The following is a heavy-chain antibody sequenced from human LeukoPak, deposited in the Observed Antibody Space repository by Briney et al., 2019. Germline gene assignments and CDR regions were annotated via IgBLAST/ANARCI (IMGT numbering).Heavy chain of an antibody. CDR2: IRSKAYGGTT. V-gene: IGHV3-49*04. D-gene: IGHD2-2*01. J-gene: IGHJ4*02. CDR3: ATLVVVPAAFG. Sequence: GGSLSLTCTASGFTFGDYAMSWVSQAPGKGLEWEGFIRSKAYGGTTEYAASVKGRFTISRDDSKSIAYLQMNSMRAEDTAVYYCATLVVVPAAFGWGQGTLVTVSS. CDR1: GFTFGDYA.